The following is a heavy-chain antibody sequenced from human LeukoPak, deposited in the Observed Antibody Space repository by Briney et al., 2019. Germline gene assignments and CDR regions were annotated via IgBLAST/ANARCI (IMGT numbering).Heavy chain of an antibody. Sequence: PGGSLRLSCAASGFTFSRYWMSWVRQAPGKGLEWVANIKQDGSEKYYVDSVKGRFTISRDNAKNSLYLQMNSLRAEDTAVYYCARCGGSYDFWSGFDYWGQGTLVTVSS. CDR2: IKQDGSEK. J-gene: IGHJ4*02. CDR1: GFTFSRYW. D-gene: IGHD3-3*01. CDR3: ARCGGSYDFWSGFDY. V-gene: IGHV3-7*01.